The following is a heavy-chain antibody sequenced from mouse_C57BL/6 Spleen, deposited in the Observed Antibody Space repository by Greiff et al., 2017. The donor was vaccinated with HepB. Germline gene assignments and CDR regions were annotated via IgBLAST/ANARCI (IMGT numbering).Heavy chain of an antibody. J-gene: IGHJ1*03. CDR3: ARDGAAYWYFDV. CDR2: INYDGSST. CDR1: GFTFSDYY. V-gene: IGHV5-16*01. Sequence: EVKLVESEGGLVQPGRSMKLSCTASGFTFSDYYMAWVRQVPEKGLEWVANINYDGSSTYYLDSLKSRFIISRDNAKNILYLQMSSLKSEDTATYYCARDGAAYWYFDVWGTGTTVTVSS.